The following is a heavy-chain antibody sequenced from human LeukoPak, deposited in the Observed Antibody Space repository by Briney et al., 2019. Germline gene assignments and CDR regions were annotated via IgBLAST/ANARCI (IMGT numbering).Heavy chain of an antibody. CDR3: ARVTFKVAGTLDY. CDR1: GLTFSSYS. D-gene: IGHD6-19*01. V-gene: IGHV3-21*01. CDR2: ISSRSSYI. J-gene: IGHJ4*02. Sequence: GGSLRLSCAASGLTFSSYSMTWVRHAPGKGLECVSSISSRSSYIYYADSVKGRFTISRDNAKNSLYLQMNSLRAEDTGVYYCARVTFKVAGTLDYWGQGTLVTVSS.